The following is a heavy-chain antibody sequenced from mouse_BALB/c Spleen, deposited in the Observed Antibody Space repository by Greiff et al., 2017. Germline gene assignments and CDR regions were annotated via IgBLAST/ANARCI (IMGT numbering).Heavy chain of an antibody. CDR1: GYTFTDYE. Sequence: VQLQQSGAELVRPGASVTLSCKASGYTFTDYEMHWVKQTPVHGLEWIGAIDPETGGTAYNQKFKGKATLTADKSSSTAYMELRSLTSEDSAVYYCTRGTYGSRAWFAYWGQGTLVTVSA. D-gene: IGHD1-1*01. J-gene: IGHJ3*01. V-gene: IGHV1-15*01. CDR2: IDPETGGT. CDR3: TRGTYGSRAWFAY.